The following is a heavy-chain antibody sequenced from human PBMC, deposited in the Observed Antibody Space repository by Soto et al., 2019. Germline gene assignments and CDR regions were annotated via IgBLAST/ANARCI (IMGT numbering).Heavy chain of an antibody. CDR3: ARGGTIAVTTIGDY. CDR1: GFTFRNYN. J-gene: IGHJ4*01. D-gene: IGHD5-12*01. V-gene: IGHV3-48*02. CDR2: ISSSSSTI. Sequence: DVQLVESGGGLVQPGGSLRLSCAASGFTFRNYNMNWVRQAPGKGLDWVSYISSSSSTIYYADSVKGRFTISRDNAKNSLYLQMNSLRDDDKAMYYCARGGTIAVTTIGDYWGQGTLVTVSS.